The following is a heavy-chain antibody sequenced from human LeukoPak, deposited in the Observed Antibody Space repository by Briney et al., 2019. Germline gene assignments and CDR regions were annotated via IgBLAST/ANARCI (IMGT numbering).Heavy chain of an antibody. D-gene: IGHD5-18*01. CDR3: AKDPRGYSYGYFRYINYYYYYGMDV. CDR2: ISGSGGST. CDR1: GFTFSSYA. J-gene: IGHJ6*02. Sequence: PGGSLRLSCAASGFTFSSYAMSWVRQAPGKGLEWVSAISGSGGSTYYADSVKGRFTISRDNSKNTLYLQMNSLRAEDTAVYYCAKDPRGYSYGYFRYINYYYYYGMDVWGQGTTVTVSS. V-gene: IGHV3-23*01.